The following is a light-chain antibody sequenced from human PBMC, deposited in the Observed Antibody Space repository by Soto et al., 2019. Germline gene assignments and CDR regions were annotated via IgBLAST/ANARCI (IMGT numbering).Light chain of an antibody. CDR1: QSVDNW. J-gene: IGKJ1*01. Sequence: DIQMTQSPSTLSASVGDRVTITCRASQSVDNWLAWYQQKPGRAPNLLIYKASSLQSGVPSRFSGSGSGTEFTLTISSLQPEDFATYFCQQYNGYSTFGQGTKVEI. V-gene: IGKV1-5*03. CDR2: KAS. CDR3: QQYNGYST.